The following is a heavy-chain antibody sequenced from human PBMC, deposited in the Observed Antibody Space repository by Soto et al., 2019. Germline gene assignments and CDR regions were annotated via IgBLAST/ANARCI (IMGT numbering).Heavy chain of an antibody. Sequence: GASVKVSCKASGGTFSSYAISWVRQAPGQGLEWMGGIIPIFGTANYAQKFQGRVTITADESTSTAYMELSSLRSEDTAVYYCARDRTGTTVVTQFDYWGQGTLVTVSS. CDR1: GGTFSSYA. D-gene: IGHD4-17*01. J-gene: IGHJ4*02. CDR2: IIPIFGTA. V-gene: IGHV1-69*13. CDR3: ARDRTGTTVVTQFDY.